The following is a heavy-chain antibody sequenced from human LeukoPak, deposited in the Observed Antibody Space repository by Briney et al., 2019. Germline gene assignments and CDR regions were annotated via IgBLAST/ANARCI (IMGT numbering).Heavy chain of an antibody. CDR2: IYHGGNT. D-gene: IGHD6-13*01. CDR3: AREAATGIDY. CDR1: GYSISSGYY. V-gene: IGHV4-38-2*02. J-gene: IGHJ4*02. Sequence: SETLSLTCTVSGYSISSGYYWGWIRPPPGEGLEWIGNIYHGGNTYYNPSLKSRVTISIDTSKNQFSLKLSSVTAADTAVYYCAREAATGIDYWGQGTLVTVSS.